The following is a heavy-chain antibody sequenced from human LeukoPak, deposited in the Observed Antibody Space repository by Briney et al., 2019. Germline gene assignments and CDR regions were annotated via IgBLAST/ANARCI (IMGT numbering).Heavy chain of an antibody. CDR2: INHSGST. V-gene: IGHV4-34*01. D-gene: IGHD5-24*01. J-gene: IGHJ4*02. CDR3: ARDGQGGYNDLY. Sequence: SETLSLTCAVYGGSFSGYYWSWIRQPPGKGLEWIGEINHSGSTNYNPSLKSRVTISVDTSKNRFSLKLSSVTAADTAVYYCARDGQGGYNDLYWGQGTLVTVSS. CDR1: GGSFSGYY.